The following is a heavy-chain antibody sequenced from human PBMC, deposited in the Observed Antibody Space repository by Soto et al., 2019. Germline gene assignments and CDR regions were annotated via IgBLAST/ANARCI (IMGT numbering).Heavy chain of an antibody. Sequence: RLSCAPCGCSFSDYYMSWIRQAPGKGLEWVPYISSSGSTIYYADSVKGRFTISRDNAKNSLYLQMNSLRAEDTAVYYCARDSGHEYSDYWGQGTLVTVSS. CDR3: ARDSGHEYSDY. CDR1: GCSFSDYY. J-gene: IGHJ4*02. V-gene: IGHV3-11*01. CDR2: ISSSGSTI.